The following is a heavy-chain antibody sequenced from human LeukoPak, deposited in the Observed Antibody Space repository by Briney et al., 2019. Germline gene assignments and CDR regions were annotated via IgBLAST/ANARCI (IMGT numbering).Heavy chain of an antibody. CDR3: ARAYYYDSSGYYYNWFDP. CDR1: GGSISSYY. V-gene: IGHV4-59*12. Sequence: PSETLSLTCTVSGGSISSYYWSWIRQPPGKGLEWIGYIYYSGSTNYNPSLKSRVTISVDTSKNQFSLKLSSVTAADTAVYYCARAYYYDSSGYYYNWFDPWGQGTLVTVSS. D-gene: IGHD3-22*01. J-gene: IGHJ5*02. CDR2: IYYSGST.